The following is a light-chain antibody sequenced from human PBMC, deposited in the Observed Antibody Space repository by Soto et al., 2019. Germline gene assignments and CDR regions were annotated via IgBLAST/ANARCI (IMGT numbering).Light chain of an antibody. CDR1: SSDVGGYNY. CDR2: DVS. J-gene: IGLJ2*01. V-gene: IGLV2-11*01. CDR3: CSYAGTYTPVV. Sequence: QSALTQPRSVSGSPGQSVTISCAGTSSDVGGYNYVSWYQQYPGKAPKLMISDVSKRPSGVPDRFSGSKSGNTASLTISGLPAEDEADYYCCSYAGTYTPVVFGGGTQLTVL.